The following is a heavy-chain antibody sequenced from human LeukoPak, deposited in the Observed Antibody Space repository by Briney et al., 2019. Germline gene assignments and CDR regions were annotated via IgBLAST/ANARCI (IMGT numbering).Heavy chain of an antibody. Sequence: PGGSLRLSCAASGFTFSSYWMSWARQAPGKGLEWVASINHNGNVNYYVDSVKGRFTISRDNAKNSLYLQMSNLRAEDTAVYFCARGGGLDDWGQGATVTVSS. V-gene: IGHV3-7*03. CDR1: GFTFSSYW. CDR2: INHNGNVN. J-gene: IGHJ6*02. CDR3: ARGGGLDD. D-gene: IGHD3-16*01.